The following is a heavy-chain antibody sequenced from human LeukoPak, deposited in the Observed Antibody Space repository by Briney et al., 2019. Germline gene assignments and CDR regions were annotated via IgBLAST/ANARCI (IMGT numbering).Heavy chain of an antibody. CDR1: DVYIKSYY. Sequence: SDTLSLPRTVSDVYIKSYYLIWLRQPAPKELDGIGRMFLSGSTHYNPSLMSRVTMSIDTSKNQFSLKLSSVTAEDTAVYYCARGPVRGVTALDYWGQGTLVTVSS. CDR3: ARGPVRGVTALDY. V-gene: IGHV4-4*07. D-gene: IGHD3-10*01. CDR2: MFLSGST. J-gene: IGHJ4*02.